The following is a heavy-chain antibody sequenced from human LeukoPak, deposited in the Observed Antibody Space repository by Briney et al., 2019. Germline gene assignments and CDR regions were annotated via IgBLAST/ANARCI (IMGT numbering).Heavy chain of an antibody. Sequence: SQTLSLTCAVSGGSISSGGYSWSWIRQPPGKGLEWIGYIYHSGSTYYNPSLKSRVTISVDTSKNQLSLKLSSVTAADTAVYYCTRSGYCSGGSCYSYYYYGMDVWGQGTTVTVSS. J-gene: IGHJ6*02. CDR2: IYHSGST. CDR1: GGSISSGGYS. CDR3: TRSGYCSGGSCYSYYYYGMDV. V-gene: IGHV4-30-2*05. D-gene: IGHD2-15*01.